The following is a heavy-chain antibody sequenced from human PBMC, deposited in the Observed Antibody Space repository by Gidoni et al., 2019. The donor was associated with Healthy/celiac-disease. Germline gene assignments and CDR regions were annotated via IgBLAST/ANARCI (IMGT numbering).Heavy chain of an antibody. Sequence: QLQLQESGPGLVKPSETLSLTCTVSGGSISSSSYYWGWIRQPPGKGLEWIGSIYYSGSTYYNPSLESRVTISVDTSKNQFSLKLSSVTAADTAVYYCARSLTGGFDYWGQGTLVTVSS. V-gene: IGHV4-39*07. CDR3: ARSLTGGFDY. J-gene: IGHJ4*02. CDR1: GGSISSSSYY. D-gene: IGHD7-27*01. CDR2: IYYSGST.